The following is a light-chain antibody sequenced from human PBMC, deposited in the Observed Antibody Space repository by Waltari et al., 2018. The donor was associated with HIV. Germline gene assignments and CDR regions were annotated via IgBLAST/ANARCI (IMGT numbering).Light chain of an antibody. CDR1: SRDVWHHNL. V-gene: IGLV2-23*02. CDR3: SSYAGGTSWV. CDR2: AVS. J-gene: IGLJ3*02. Sequence: QSALTQPASVSGSPGPSIAISCTGTSRDVWHHNLVSWYQHHPGKAPRLMIYAVSKRPSGISNRFSGSKSGNTASLIISGLQSEDEADYYCSSYAGGTSWVFGGGTKLTVL.